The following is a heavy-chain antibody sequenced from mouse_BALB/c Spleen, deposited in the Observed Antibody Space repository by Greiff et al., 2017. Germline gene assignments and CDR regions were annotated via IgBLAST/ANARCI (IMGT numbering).Heavy chain of an antibody. D-gene: IGHD1-1*01. Sequence: VQGVESGPGLVQPSQSLSITCTVSGFSLTSYGVHWVRQSPGKGLEWLGVIWSGGSTDYNAAFISRLSISKDNSKSQVFFKMNSLQADDTAIYYCARKIPYYYCSSYDAMDYWGQGTSVTVSS. CDR2: IWSGGST. V-gene: IGHV2-4-1*01. CDR1: GFSLTSYG. CDR3: ARKIPYYYCSSYDAMDY. J-gene: IGHJ4*01.